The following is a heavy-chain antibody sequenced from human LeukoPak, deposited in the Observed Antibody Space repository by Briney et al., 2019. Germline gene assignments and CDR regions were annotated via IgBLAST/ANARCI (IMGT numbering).Heavy chain of an antibody. CDR1: GFTFRDYY. CDR2: ISSSCSTI. Sequence: GGSLRLSCAASGFTFRDYYMSGIRQAPGKGLEWVSYISSSCSTIYYADSGKGRFTIYRENAKNSLYLQMNSLRAEDTAVYYCARGYPILDLTVDTAWFDPWGQGTLVTVSS. J-gene: IGHJ5*02. D-gene: IGHD3-16*02. V-gene: IGHV3-11*01. CDR3: ARGYPILDLTVDTAWFDP.